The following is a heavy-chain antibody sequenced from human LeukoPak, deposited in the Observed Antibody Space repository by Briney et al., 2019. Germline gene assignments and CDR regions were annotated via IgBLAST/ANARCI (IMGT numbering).Heavy chain of an antibody. CDR2: IYSGGST. D-gene: IGHD3-9*01. V-gene: IGHV3-66*01. J-gene: IGHJ6*02. Sequence: GGSLRLSCAASGFTVSSNYMSWVRQAPGKGLEWVSVIYSGGSTYYADSVKGRFTISRDNSKNTLYLQMKSLRAEDTAVYYCASNPVRASGSYPIRYFDWYYYYYGMDVWGQGTTVTVSS. CDR3: ASNPVRASGSYPIRYFDWYYYYYGMDV. CDR1: GFTVSSNY.